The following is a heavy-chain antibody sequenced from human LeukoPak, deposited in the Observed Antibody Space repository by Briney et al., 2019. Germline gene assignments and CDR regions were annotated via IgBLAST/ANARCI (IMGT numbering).Heavy chain of an antibody. D-gene: IGHD6-19*01. CDR2: IWNDGSNK. V-gene: IGHV3-33*01. Sequence: GGSLRLSCAASGFTFSSYAMHWVRQAPGKGLEWAAVIWNDGSNKYYADSMKGRFTISRDNSKNTLYLQINSLRAEDTAVYYCATGGSGWYPGDYWGQGTLVTVSS. CDR1: GFTFSSYA. CDR3: ATGGSGWYPGDY. J-gene: IGHJ4*02.